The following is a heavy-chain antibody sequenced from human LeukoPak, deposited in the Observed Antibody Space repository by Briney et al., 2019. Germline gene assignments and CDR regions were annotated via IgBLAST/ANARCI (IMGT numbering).Heavy chain of an antibody. J-gene: IGHJ3*02. CDR3: ARGSRITIFGVVIRDAFDI. CDR1: GGSFSGYY. D-gene: IGHD3-3*01. Sequence: SETLSLTCAVYGGSFSGYYSSWIRQPPGKGLEWIGEINHSGSTNYNPSLKSRVTISVDTSKNQFSLKLSSVTAADTAVYYCARGSRITIFGVVIRDAFDIWGQGTMVTVSS. V-gene: IGHV4-34*01. CDR2: INHSGST.